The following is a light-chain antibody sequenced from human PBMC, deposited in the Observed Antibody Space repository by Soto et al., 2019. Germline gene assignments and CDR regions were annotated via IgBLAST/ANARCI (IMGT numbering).Light chain of an antibody. J-gene: IGLJ1*01. CDR3: SSYTSSSTLGV. CDR2: EVS. V-gene: IGLV2-14*01. Sequence: QSALTQPASVSGSPGQSITISCTGTSSDLGGYNYVSWYQRHPGKAPKLMIYEVSNRPSGVSNRFSGSKSGNTASLTISGLQAEDEADYYCSSYTSSSTLGVFGTGTKLTVL. CDR1: SSDLGGYNY.